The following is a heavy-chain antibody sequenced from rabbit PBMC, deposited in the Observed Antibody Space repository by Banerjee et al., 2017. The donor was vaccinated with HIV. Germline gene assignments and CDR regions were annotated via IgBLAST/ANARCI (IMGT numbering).Heavy chain of an antibody. Sequence: QEQLEESVGGLVQPEGSLTLTCKASGSDISSTYYMCWVRQAPGKGLEWIACINTSTGNTVYASWAKGRFTISKTSSTTVTLQMTSLTAADTATYFCARRDAGYGYGALDPWGPGTLVTVS. D-gene: IGHD6-1*01. CDR3: ARRDAGYGYGALDP. CDR2: INTSTGNT. CDR1: GSDISSTYY. J-gene: IGHJ2*01. V-gene: IGHV1S45*01.